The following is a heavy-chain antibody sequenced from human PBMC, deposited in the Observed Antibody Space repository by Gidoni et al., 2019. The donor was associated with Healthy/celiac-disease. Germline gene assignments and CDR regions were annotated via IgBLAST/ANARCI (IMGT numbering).Heavy chain of an antibody. Sequence: EVQLVQSGAEVKKPGESPRISCKGSGYSFTRYWISWVRQMPGKGLEWMGRIDPSDSYTHYIPSFQGHVTISADNSISSAYLQWSSLKASDTAMYYCARSYSSGWTDYWGQGPLVTVSS. J-gene: IGHJ4*02. CDR3: ARSYSSGWTDY. CDR2: IDPSDSYT. V-gene: IGHV5-10-1*01. CDR1: GYSFTRYW. D-gene: IGHD6-19*01.